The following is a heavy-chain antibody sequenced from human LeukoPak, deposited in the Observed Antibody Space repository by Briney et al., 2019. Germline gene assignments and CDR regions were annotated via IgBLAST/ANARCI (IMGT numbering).Heavy chain of an antibody. CDR3: ARDSFPFYNWNDVADY. V-gene: IGHV1-18*01. Sequence: ASVKVSCKASGYTFTSYGISWVRHAPGQGLEWMGWISAYNGNTNYAQKLQGRVTMTTDTSTSTAYMELRSLRSDDTAVYYCARDSFPFYNWNDVADYWGQGTLVTVSS. CDR1: GYTFTSYG. J-gene: IGHJ4*02. CDR2: ISAYNGNT. D-gene: IGHD1-1*01.